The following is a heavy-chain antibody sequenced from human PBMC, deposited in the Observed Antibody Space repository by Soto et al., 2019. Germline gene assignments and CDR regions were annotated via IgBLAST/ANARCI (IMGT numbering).Heavy chain of an antibody. Sequence: EVRLLESGVGLVQPGGSLRLSCAASGFTFSSYAMNWVRQAPGKGLEWVSAIRGSGSGTFYADSVKGRFTISRDNSKNTLYLQMNRLRAEDTAVYYCAKGAVYGDDWGQGTLVTVSA. CDR3: AKGAVYGDD. J-gene: IGHJ4*02. D-gene: IGHD2-8*01. CDR1: GFTFSSYA. V-gene: IGHV3-23*01. CDR2: IRGSGSGT.